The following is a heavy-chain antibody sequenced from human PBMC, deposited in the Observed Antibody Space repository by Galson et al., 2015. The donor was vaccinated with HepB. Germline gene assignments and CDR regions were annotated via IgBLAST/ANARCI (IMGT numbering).Heavy chain of an antibody. CDR2: INPSGGST. D-gene: IGHD1-26*01. CDR3: ARGGLYSGSYGDWFDP. CDR1: GYTFTSYY. Sequence: SCKASGYTFTSYYMHWVRQAPGQGLEWMGIINPSGGSTSYAQKFQGRVTMTRDTSTSTVYMELSSLRSEDTAVYYCARGGLYSGSYGDWFDPWGQGTLVTVSS. J-gene: IGHJ5*02. V-gene: IGHV1-46*01.